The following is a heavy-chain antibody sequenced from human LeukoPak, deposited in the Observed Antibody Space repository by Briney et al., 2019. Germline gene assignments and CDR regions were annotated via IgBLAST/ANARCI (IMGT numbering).Heavy chain of an antibody. J-gene: IGHJ4*02. D-gene: IGHD5-18*01. CDR3: ATSVKQLWFGY. Sequence: ASVKVSCKASGYTFTGYYMHWVRQAPGHGLEWMGWINPNSGGTNYAQKFQGRVTMTRDTSISTAYMELSRRRSDDTAVYYWATSVKQLWFGYWGQGTLVTVSS. CDR2: INPNSGGT. CDR1: GYTFTGYY. V-gene: IGHV1-2*02.